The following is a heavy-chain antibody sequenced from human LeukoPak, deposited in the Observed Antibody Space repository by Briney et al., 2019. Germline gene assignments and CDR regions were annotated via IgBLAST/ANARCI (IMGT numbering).Heavy chain of an antibody. CDR1: GYTFTSYG. V-gene: IGHV1-18*01. CDR3: ARLSRYYDSSGYYPPDYYYYYMDV. Sequence: ASVKVSCKASGYTFTSYGISWVRQAPGQGLEWMGWISAYNDNTNYAQKLQGRVTMTTDTSTSTAYMELRSLRSDDTAVYYCARLSRYYDSSGYYPPDYYYYYMDVWGKGTTVTVSS. J-gene: IGHJ6*03. CDR2: ISAYNDNT. D-gene: IGHD3-22*01.